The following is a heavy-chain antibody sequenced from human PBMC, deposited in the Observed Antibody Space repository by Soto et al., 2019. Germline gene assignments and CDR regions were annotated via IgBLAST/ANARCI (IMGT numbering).Heavy chain of an antibody. D-gene: IGHD3-10*01. CDR3: ARHTYYYGSGRLYYYYYYMDV. CDR2: IYYSGST. V-gene: IGHV4-39*01. CDR1: GGSISSSSYY. J-gene: IGHJ6*03. Sequence: QLQLQESGPGLVKPSETLSLTCTVSGGSISSSSYYWGWIRQPPGKGLEWIGSIYYSGSTYYNPSLKSRVPISVDTSKNQFSLKLSSVTAADTAVYYCARHTYYYGSGRLYYYYYYMDVWGKGTTVTVSS.